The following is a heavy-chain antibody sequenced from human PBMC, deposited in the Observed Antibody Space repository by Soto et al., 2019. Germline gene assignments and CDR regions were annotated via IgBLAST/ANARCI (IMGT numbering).Heavy chain of an antibody. V-gene: IGHV4-59*01. J-gene: IGHJ5*02. CDR3: ARAAPDYDFWRANWFDP. Sequence: LSLTCTVSGGSISSYYWSWIRQPPGKGLEWIGYIYYSGSTNYNPSLKSRVTISVDTSKNQFSLKLSSVTAADTAVYYCARAAPDYDFWRANWFDPWGQGTLVTVS. CDR2: IYYSGST. CDR1: GGSISSYY. D-gene: IGHD3-3*01.